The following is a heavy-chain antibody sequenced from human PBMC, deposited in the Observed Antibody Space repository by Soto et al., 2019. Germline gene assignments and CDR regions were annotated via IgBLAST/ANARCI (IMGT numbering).Heavy chain of an antibody. CDR3: ARQSVTTALVRFDP. J-gene: IGHJ5*02. V-gene: IGHV4-31*03. D-gene: IGHD4-17*01. Sequence: PSETLSLTCTVSGGSISSGGYYWSWIRQHPGKGLEWIGYIYYSGSTYYNPSLKSRVTISVDTSKNQFSLKLSSVTAADTAVYYCARQSVTTALVRFDPWGQGTLVTVSS. CDR2: IYYSGST. CDR1: GGSISSGGYY.